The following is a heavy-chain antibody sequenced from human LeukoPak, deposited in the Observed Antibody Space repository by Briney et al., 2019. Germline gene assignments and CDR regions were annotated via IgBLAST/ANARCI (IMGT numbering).Heavy chain of an antibody. J-gene: IGHJ4*02. CDR3: ARMIVADAFFDY. D-gene: IGHD3-22*01. V-gene: IGHV1-18*01. CDR1: GYTFISYG. CDR2: ISAYNGNT. Sequence: ASVTVSCKASGYTFISYGISWVRQAPGQGLEWMGWISAYNGNTNYAQKLQGRVTMTTDTSTSTAYMELRSLRSDDTAVYYCARMIVADAFFDYWGQGTLVTVSS.